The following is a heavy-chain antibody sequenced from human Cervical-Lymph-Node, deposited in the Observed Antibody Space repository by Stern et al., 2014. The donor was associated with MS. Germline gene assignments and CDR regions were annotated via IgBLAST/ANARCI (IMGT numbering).Heavy chain of an antibody. CDR2: IYYSGST. D-gene: IGHD2-15*01. CDR1: GGSISSGGYY. J-gene: IGHJ6*02. V-gene: IGHV4-31*03. CDR3: ASLNIMILPYYGMDV. Sequence: QVQLQESGPGLVKPSQTLSLTCTVSGGSISSGGYYWSWIRQHPGKGLEWIGYIYYSGSTSYNPSLKSRVTISVDTSKNQFSLKLSSVTAADTAVYYCASLNIMILPYYGMDVWGQGTTVTVSS.